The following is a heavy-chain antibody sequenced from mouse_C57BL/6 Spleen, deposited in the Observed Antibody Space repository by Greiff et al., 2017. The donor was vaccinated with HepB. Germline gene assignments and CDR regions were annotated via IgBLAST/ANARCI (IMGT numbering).Heavy chain of an antibody. CDR3: TTLDDYEAWFAY. CDR1: GFNIKDDY. V-gene: IGHV14-4*01. Sequence: EVKLVESGAELVRPGASVKLSCTASGFNIKDDYMHWVKQRPEQGLEWIGWIDPENGDTEYASKFQGKATITADTSSNTAYLQLSSLTSEDTAVYYCTTLDDYEAWFAYWGQGTLVTVSA. J-gene: IGHJ3*01. CDR2: IDPENGDT. D-gene: IGHD2-4*01.